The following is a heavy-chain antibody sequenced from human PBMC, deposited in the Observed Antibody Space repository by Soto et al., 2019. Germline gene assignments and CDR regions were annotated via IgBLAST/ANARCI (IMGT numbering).Heavy chain of an antibody. CDR1: GYTFTIYY. CDR2: INPSGGST. Sequence: ASVKVSCKASGYTFTIYYMHWVRQAPGQGLEWMGIINPSGGSTSYAQKFQGRVTMTRDTSTSTVYMELSSLRSEDTAVYYCARGAPSSSLYRNWFDAWGQGTLVTVSS. V-gene: IGHV1-46*03. J-gene: IGHJ5*02. CDR3: ARGAPSSSLYRNWFDA. D-gene: IGHD6-13*01.